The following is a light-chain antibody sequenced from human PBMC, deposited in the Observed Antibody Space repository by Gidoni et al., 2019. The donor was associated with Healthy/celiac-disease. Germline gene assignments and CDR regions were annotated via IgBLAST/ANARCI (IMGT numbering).Light chain of an antibody. CDR2: DAS. CDR1: QRVSSY. Sequence: EIVLTQSPATLSWSPGDRATISGRASQRVSSYLAWDQQKPGQAPRLLIYDASNRATGIPARFSGSGSGTDFTLTISSLEPEDFAVYYCQQRSNWPRTFGQGTKVEIK. V-gene: IGKV3-11*01. CDR3: QQRSNWPRT. J-gene: IGKJ1*01.